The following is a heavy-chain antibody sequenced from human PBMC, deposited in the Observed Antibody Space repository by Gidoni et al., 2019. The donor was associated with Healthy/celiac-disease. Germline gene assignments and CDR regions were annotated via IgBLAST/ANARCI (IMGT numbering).Heavy chain of an antibody. J-gene: IGHJ3*02. CDR1: GFTFISYA. Sequence: EVQLLESGGGLVQPGGSLRLSCAASGFTFISYAMSWLRQAPGKGLAWVSAISGSGGSTYYADSVKGRFTISRDNSKNTLYLQMNSLRAEDTAVYYCAANPTYYYDSSGYSDAFDIWGQGTMVTVSS. CDR2: ISGSGGST. D-gene: IGHD3-22*01. CDR3: AANPTYYYDSSGYSDAFDI. V-gene: IGHV3-23*01.